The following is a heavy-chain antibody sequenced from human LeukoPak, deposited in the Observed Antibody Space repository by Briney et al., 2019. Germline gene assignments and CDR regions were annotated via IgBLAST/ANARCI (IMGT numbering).Heavy chain of an antibody. CDR2: IKQDGNEK. CDR3: ARDPDPYIVGWYYFDY. CDR1: GFTFSSHC. V-gene: IGHV3-7*01. J-gene: IGHJ4*02. D-gene: IGHD6-19*01. Sequence: PGGSLRLSCAASGFTFSSHCIHWVRQAPGKGLEWVANIKQDGNEKYYVDSVKGRFAISRDNAKNSVYLQMNSLRAEDTAVYYCARDPDPYIVGWYYFDYWGQGTLVSVSS.